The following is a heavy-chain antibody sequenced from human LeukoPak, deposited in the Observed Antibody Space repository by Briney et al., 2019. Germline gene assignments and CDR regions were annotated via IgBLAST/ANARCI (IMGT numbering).Heavy chain of an antibody. CDR1: GGYISSGNY. V-gene: IGHV4-31*03. Sequence: SQTLSLTCTVSGGYISSGNYCSWMRQYPGKGLEWIGYIHYSGRTLYNPSLKSRLIISVDTSKNQFSLMLNSVTAADTAVYYCARSGTGGGYWGQGTLVTVSS. D-gene: IGHD3/OR15-3a*01. J-gene: IGHJ4*02. CDR3: ARSGTGGGY. CDR2: IHYSGRT.